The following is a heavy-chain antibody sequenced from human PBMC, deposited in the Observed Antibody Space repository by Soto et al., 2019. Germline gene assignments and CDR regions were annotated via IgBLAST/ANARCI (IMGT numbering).Heavy chain of an antibody. D-gene: IGHD5-12*01. J-gene: IGHJ4*02. V-gene: IGHV4-34*01. CDR1: GGSFSGYY. CDR2: INHSGST. CDR3: ARTTKEEMATDSFDY. Sequence: SETLSLTCAVYGGSFSGYYWSWIRQPPGKGLEWIGEINHSGSTNYNPSLKSRVTISVDTSKNQFSLKLSSVTAADTAVYYCARTTKEEMATDSFDYWGQGTLVTVSS.